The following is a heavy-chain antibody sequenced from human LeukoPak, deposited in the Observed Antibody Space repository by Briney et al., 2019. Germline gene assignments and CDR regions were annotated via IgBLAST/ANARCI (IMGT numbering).Heavy chain of an antibody. CDR2: ISSSSTI. J-gene: IGHJ4*02. Sequence: PGGSLRLSCAASGFTFSTYSMNWVRQAPGKGLEWVSYISSSSTIYYADSVKDRFTISRDNAKNSLYLQMNSLRVEDTAVYYCASLRATVTAPDYWGQGTLVTVSS. CDR3: ASLRATVTAPDY. CDR1: GFTFSTYS. V-gene: IGHV3-48*01. D-gene: IGHD4-17*01.